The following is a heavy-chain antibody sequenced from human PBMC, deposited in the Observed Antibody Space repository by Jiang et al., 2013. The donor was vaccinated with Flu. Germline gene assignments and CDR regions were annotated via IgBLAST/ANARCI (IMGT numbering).Heavy chain of an antibody. CDR3: ARGGYGYGYSDY. V-gene: IGHV1-69*04. J-gene: IGHJ4*02. Sequence: SGAEVKKPGSSVKVSCKASGGTFSSYAISWVRQAPGQGLEWMGRIIPILGIANYAQKFQGRVTITADRSTSTAYMELSSLRSEDTAVYYCARGGYGYGYSDYWGQGTLVTVSS. CDR2: IIPILGIA. D-gene: IGHD5-18*01. CDR1: GGTFSSYA.